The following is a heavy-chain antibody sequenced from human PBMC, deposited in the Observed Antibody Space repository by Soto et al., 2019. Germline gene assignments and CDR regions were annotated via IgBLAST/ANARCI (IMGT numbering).Heavy chain of an antibody. D-gene: IGHD6-19*01. CDR1: GASISSDDHS. J-gene: IGHJ5*02. Sequence: QLQLQESGSGLVKPSQTLSLTCAVSGASISSDDHSWSWIRQPPGKGLEWIGNIYHRGSSYYNPSLKSRVIRSMDKSKNQFSLSLSSVTAADTAVYYCAAKIPNSGGWYWFDLWGQGTLVTVSS. CDR3: AAKIPNSGGWYWFDL. CDR2: IYHRGSS. V-gene: IGHV4-30-2*01.